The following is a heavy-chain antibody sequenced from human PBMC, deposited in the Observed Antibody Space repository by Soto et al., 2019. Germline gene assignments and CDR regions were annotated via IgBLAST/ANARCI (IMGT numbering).Heavy chain of an antibody. CDR2: ISWNSDVI. V-gene: IGHV3-9*01. CDR3: AKDSQFYYMDV. Sequence: LLVESGGGLAQPGRSLRLSCAASGFNINYYAMHWVRQAPGKGLEWVSGISWNSDVIGYADSVKGRFTISRDNAKNSLYLQMSSLRAEDTALYYCAKDSQFYYMDVWGQGTTVTVS. CDR1: GFNINYYA. J-gene: IGHJ6*03.